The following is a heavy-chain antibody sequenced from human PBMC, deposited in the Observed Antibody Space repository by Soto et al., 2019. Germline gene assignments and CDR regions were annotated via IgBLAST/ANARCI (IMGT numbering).Heavy chain of an antibody. CDR3: ARGSLVNWRYDF. V-gene: IGHV1-3*01. Sequence: ASVKVYCKASGYTFTSYALHWVRQAPGQRLEWMGWINPDTGNTKYSQKFQGRVTITKDTSASIAYMELSSLRSEDTALYYCARGSLVNWRYDFWGQGSLVTVS. D-gene: IGHD1-1*01. J-gene: IGHJ4*02. CDR2: INPDTGNT. CDR1: GYTFTSYA.